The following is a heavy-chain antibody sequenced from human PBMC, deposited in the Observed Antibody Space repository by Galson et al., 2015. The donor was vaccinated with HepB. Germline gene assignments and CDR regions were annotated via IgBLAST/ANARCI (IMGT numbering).Heavy chain of an antibody. J-gene: IGHJ5*02. CDR2: ISSSSSTI. V-gene: IGHV3-48*01. D-gene: IGHD2-2*01. CDR3: ARDLIVVPAADNWFDP. Sequence: SLRLSCAASGFTFSSYSMNWVRQAPGKGLEWVSSISSSSSTIYYADSVKGRFTISRDNAKNSLYLQMNSPSAEDTAVYYCARDLIVVPAADNWFDPWGQGTLVTVSS. CDR1: GFTFSSYS.